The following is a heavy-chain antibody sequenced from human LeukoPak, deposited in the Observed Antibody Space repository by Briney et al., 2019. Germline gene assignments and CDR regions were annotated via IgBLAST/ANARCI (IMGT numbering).Heavy chain of an antibody. CDR1: GYTFTSYD. J-gene: IGHJ4*02. Sequence: ASVKVSCKASGYTFTSYDINWVRQASGQGLEWMGWMNPNSGNTGYAQKFQGRVTMTTDTSTSTAYMELRSLRSDDTAVYYCARDGVLLRDYWGQGTLVTVSS. CDR2: MNPNSGNT. CDR3: ARDGVLLRDY. V-gene: IGHV1-8*01. D-gene: IGHD3-10*01.